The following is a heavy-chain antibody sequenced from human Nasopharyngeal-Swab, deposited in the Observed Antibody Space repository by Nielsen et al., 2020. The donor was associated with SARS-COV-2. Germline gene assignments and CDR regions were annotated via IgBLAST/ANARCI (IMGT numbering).Heavy chain of an antibody. D-gene: IGHD1-26*01. V-gene: IGHV3-48*03. J-gene: IGHJ4*02. Sequence: VRQAPGKGLEWVSYISSSGSTIYYADSVKGRFTISRDNAKNSLYLQMNSLRAEDTAVYYCARGGHTEIDYWGQGTLVTVSS. CDR2: ISSSGSTI. CDR3: ARGGHTEIDY.